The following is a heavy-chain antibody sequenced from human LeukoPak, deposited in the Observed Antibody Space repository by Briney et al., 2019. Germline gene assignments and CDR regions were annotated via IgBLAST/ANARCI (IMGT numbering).Heavy chain of an antibody. V-gene: IGHV4-39*01. CDR3: ARHRIVGATYHIDY. Sequence: SETLSLTCTVSGGSISSSSYYWGWIRQPPGKGLEWIGSIYYSGSTYYNPSLKIRITISVDTSKNQFSLKLSSVTAADTALYYGARHRIVGATYHIDYWGQGPLVTVSS. CDR2: IYYSGST. D-gene: IGHD1-26*01. J-gene: IGHJ4*02. CDR1: GGSISSSSYY.